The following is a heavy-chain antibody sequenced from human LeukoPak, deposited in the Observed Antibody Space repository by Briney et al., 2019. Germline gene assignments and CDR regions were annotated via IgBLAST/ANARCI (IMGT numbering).Heavy chain of an antibody. V-gene: IGHV3-53*01. J-gene: IGHJ4*02. Sequence: GGSLRLSCAASGFTVSSNYMSWVRQAPGKGLEWVSVIYSGGSTYYADCVKGRFTISRDNSKKTLYLKMNSLRAEDTAVYYCARESDYGDYADWGQGTLVTVSS. CDR3: ARESDYGDYAD. D-gene: IGHD4-17*01. CDR1: GFTVSSNY. CDR2: IYSGGST.